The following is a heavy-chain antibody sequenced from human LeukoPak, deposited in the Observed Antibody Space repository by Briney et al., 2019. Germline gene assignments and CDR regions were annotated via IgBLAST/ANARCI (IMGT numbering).Heavy chain of an antibody. D-gene: IGHD3-3*01. J-gene: IGHJ4*02. CDR2: IYHSGST. CDR1: GYSISSGYY. V-gene: IGHV4-38-2*01. CDR3: ARGGFLEWLLQYYFDY. Sequence: PSETLSLTCAVSGYSISSGYYWGWIRQPPGKGLEWIGSIYHSGSTYYNPSLKSRVTISVGTSKNQFSLKLSSVTAADTAVYYCARGGFLEWLLQYYFDYWGQGTLVTVSS.